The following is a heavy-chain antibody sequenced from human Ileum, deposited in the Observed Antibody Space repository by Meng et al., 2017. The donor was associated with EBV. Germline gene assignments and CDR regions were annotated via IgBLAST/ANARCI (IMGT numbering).Heavy chain of an antibody. V-gene: IGHV4-4*02. CDR3: ASNGAFSLDH. CDR1: GDSISNEHW. J-gene: IGHJ4*02. Sequence: QVQLKESGPGLVGPSGPLSLTCSVSGDSISNEHWWSWVRQSPGKGLEWIGEIHHTRGPNYNPSLKSRVIISVDKSNNHFSLRLSAVTAADTAVYYCASNGAFSLDHWGQGTLVTVSS. D-gene: IGHD2-8*01. CDR2: IHHTRGP.